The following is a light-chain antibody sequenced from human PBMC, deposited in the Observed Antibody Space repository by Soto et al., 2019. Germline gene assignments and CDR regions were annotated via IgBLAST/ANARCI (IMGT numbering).Light chain of an antibody. J-gene: IGLJ3*02. CDR3: AAWDDSLSGPV. V-gene: IGLV2-14*01. Sequence: QSVLTQPASVSGSPGQSITISCTGTSGDIGGYNYVSWYQQHPGKAPKLLISEVTNRPSGVSNRFSGSKSGNTASLTISGLQAEDEADYYCAAWDDSLSGPVFGGGTKLTVL. CDR1: SGDIGGYNY. CDR2: EVT.